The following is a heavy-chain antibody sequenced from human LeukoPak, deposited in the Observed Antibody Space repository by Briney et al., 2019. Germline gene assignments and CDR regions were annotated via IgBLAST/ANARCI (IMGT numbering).Heavy chain of an antibody. D-gene: IGHD5-24*01. J-gene: IGHJ3*02. CDR2: IKQDGSEK. V-gene: IGHV3-7*01. CDR1: GFTFSSYW. CDR3: ARKDGYNLDAFDI. Sequence: PGGSLRLSCAASGFTFSSYWMSWVRQAPGKGLEWVANIKQDGSEKYYVDSVKGRFTISRDNAKNSLYLQMNSLRAEDTAVYYCARKDGYNLDAFDIWGQGTMVTVSS.